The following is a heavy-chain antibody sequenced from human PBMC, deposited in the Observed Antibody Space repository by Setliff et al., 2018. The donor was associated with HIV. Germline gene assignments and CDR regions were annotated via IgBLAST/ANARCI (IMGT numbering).Heavy chain of an antibody. CDR1: GGSIDSSNYY. CDR2: VYYTGST. D-gene: IGHD3-16*02. V-gene: IGHV4-39*01. CDR3: ARLTLGELSLFGPYWYFDL. J-gene: IGHJ2*01. Sequence: SETLSLTCSVSGGSIDSSNYYWGWIRQPPGKGLEWIGTVYYTGSTFYNPSLESRVTISVDTSKNQFSLKLRSVTATDTTVYYCARLTLGELSLFGPYWYFDLWGRGTLVTVSS.